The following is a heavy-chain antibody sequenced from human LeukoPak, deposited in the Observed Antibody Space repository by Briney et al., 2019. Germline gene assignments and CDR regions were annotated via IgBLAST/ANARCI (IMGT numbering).Heavy chain of an antibody. CDR3: AREVEDYVWGNYRRYYFDY. CDR1: GCTVSSNY. V-gene: IGHV3-66*01. CDR2: IYSGGST. D-gene: IGHD3-16*02. J-gene: IGHJ4*02. Sequence: PGGSLRLSCAASGCTVSSNYMSWVRQAPGKGLEWVSVIYSGGSTYYADSVKGRFTISRDNSKNTLYLQMNSLRAEDTAVYYSAREVEDYVWGNYRRYYFDYWGQGTLVTVSS.